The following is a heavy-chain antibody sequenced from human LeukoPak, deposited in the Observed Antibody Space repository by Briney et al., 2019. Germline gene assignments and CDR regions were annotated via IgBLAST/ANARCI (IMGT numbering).Heavy chain of an antibody. V-gene: IGHV3-21*01. Sequence: GGFLRLSCAASGFTFSSYSMNWVRQAPGKRLELVSFISSSSSYIYSSDSVKGRLTISTDKAMNSLYLQMNSLRAEDTAVYYCARQSDIVVVPAAMRGGYYGMDVWGKGTTVTVSS. D-gene: IGHD2-2*01. CDR2: ISSSSSYI. J-gene: IGHJ6*04. CDR3: ARQSDIVVVPAAMRGGYYGMDV. CDR1: GFTFSSYS.